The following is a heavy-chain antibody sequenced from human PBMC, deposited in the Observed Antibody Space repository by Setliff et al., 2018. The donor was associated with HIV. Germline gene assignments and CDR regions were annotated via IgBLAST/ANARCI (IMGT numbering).Heavy chain of an antibody. Sequence: ASVMVSCKASGYTFTDYYIHWVRQAPGQGLEWMGRINPNSGGTNYAQKFQGRVTMTRDRSISTAHMELSRLRSDDTAVYYCATKVYCTNGVCLDAFDVWGQGTMVTVSS. CDR2: INPNSGGT. CDR3: ATKVYCTNGVCLDAFDV. D-gene: IGHD2-8*01. CDR1: GYTFTDYY. V-gene: IGHV1-2*06. J-gene: IGHJ3*01.